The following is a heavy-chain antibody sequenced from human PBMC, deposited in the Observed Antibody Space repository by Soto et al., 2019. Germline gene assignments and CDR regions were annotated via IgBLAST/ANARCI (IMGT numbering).Heavy chain of an antibody. CDR3: ARGRSTYYDFWSGYKV. Sequence: EVQLVESGGGLVQPGGSPRLSCAASGFTFSSYWMHWVRQAPGKGLVWVSRINSDGSSTSYADSVKGRFTISRDNTKNTLYLQMNSLRAEDTAVYYCARGRSTYYDFWSGYKVWGQGTLVTVSS. V-gene: IGHV3-74*01. CDR1: GFTFSSYW. D-gene: IGHD3-3*01. CDR2: INSDGSST. J-gene: IGHJ4*02.